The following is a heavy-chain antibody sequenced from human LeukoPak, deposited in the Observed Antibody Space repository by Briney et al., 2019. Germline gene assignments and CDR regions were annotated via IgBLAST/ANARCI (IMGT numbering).Heavy chain of an antibody. V-gene: IGHV1-18*01. D-gene: IGHD6-19*01. J-gene: IGHJ6*03. CDR3: ARDESSGWYGRMDV. CDR1: GYTFTSYG. Sequence: GASVKVSCKASGYTFTSYGISWVRQAPGQGREWMGWISAYNGNTNYAEKLQGRVTMTTDTSTSTAYMELRSLRSDDTAVYYCARDESSGWYGRMDVWGKGTTVTVSS. CDR2: ISAYNGNT.